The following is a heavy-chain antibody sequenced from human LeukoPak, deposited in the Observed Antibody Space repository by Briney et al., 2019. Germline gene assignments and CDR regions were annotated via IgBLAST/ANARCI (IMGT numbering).Heavy chain of an antibody. CDR1: GGSISTYY. V-gene: IGHV4-59*01. Sequence: PSETLSLTCTVSGGSISTYYWSWIRQPPGKGLEWIANIYSNGTTSYNPSLKSRVTISLDTSKNQFSLKLTSVTAADTALYYCAGPPGGPFDFGGRGPLVTVSS. D-gene: IGHD3-10*01. CDR3: AGPPGGPFDF. J-gene: IGHJ4*02. CDR2: IYSNGTT.